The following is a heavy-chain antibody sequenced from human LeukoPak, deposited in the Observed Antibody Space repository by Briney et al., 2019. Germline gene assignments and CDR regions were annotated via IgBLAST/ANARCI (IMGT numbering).Heavy chain of an antibody. D-gene: IGHD2-8*01. J-gene: IGHJ4*02. V-gene: IGHV4-39*07. CDR3: ARSIVLMVYAPYYFDY. Sequence: SETLSLTCTVSGGSISSSSYYWGWIRQPPGKGLEWIGSIYYSGSTYYNPSLKSRVTISVDTSKNQFSLKLSSVTAADTAVYYCARSIVLMVYAPYYFDYWGQGTLVTVSS. CDR2: IYYSGST. CDR1: GGSISSSSYY.